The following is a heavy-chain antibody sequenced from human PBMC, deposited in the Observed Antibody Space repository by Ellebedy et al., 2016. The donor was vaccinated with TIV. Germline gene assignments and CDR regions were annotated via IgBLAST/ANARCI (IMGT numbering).Heavy chain of an antibody. CDR2: IYYSGST. V-gene: IGHV4-59*01. CDR1: GGSISSYY. CDR3: ARVSGYDSSVQAGTWYYYGMDV. J-gene: IGHJ6*02. Sequence: MPSETLSLTCTVSGGSISSYYWSWIRQPPGKGLEWIGYIYYSGSTNYNPSLKSRVTISVDTSKNQFSLKLSSVTAADTAVYYCARVSGYDSSVQAGTWYYYGMDVWGQGTTVTVSS. D-gene: IGHD3-22*01.